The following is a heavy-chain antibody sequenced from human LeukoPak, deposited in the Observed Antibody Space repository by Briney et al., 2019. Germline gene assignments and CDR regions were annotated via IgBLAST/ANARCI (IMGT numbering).Heavy chain of an antibody. Sequence: GGSLRLSCAASGFTFDDYAMHWVRQAPGKGLEWVSGISWNSGSIGYADSVKGRFTISRDNAKNSLYLQMNSLRAEDTAVYYCAREYCSSTSCYRSLSDAFDIWGQGTMVTVSS. CDR1: GFTFDDYA. V-gene: IGHV3-9*01. CDR2: ISWNSGSI. CDR3: AREYCSSTSCYRSLSDAFDI. J-gene: IGHJ3*02. D-gene: IGHD2-2*01.